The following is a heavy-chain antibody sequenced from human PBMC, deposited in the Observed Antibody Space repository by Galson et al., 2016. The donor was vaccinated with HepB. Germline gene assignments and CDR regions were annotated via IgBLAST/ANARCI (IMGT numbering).Heavy chain of an antibody. V-gene: IGHV4-34*01. D-gene: IGHD5/OR15-5a*01. J-gene: IGHJ5*01. CDR1: GDSFSGHY. Sequence: SETLSLTCAIYGDSFSGHYESWFRQSPGKGLEWIGQINHSGQTRYNPSLKGRATISISSSRNQFSLEVTSVTAADTAVYFCARGVHSDACLNCWFDSWGQGTLVTVAS. CDR3: ARGVHSDACLNCWFDS. CDR2: INHSGQT.